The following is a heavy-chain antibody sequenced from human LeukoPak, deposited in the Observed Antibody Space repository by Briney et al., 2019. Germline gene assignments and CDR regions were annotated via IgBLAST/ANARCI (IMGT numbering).Heavy chain of an antibody. CDR2: VRYDGIDK. CDR3: AKVLPLTFYYMDV. J-gene: IGHJ6*03. Sequence: GSLRLSCAASGVTFATYGMHWVRQAPGKGLEWVAFVRYDGIDKYYGDSVKGRFTISGDNSKNTLYLQMNSLRVEDTAVYFCAKVLPLTFYYMDVWGQGTTVTVS. V-gene: IGHV3-30*02. CDR1: GVTFATYG.